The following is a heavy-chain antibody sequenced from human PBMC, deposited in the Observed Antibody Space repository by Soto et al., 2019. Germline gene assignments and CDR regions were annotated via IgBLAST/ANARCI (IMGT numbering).Heavy chain of an antibody. CDR3: ARAAAAGTPPYFDY. D-gene: IGHD6-13*01. Sequence: GASVKVSCKASGYTFTGYYMHWVRQAPGQGLEWMGWINPNSGGTNYAQKFQGWVTMTRDTSISTAYMELSRLRSDNTAVYYCARAAAAGTPPYFDYWGQGTLVTVSS. J-gene: IGHJ4*02. CDR2: INPNSGGT. CDR1: GYTFTGYY. V-gene: IGHV1-2*04.